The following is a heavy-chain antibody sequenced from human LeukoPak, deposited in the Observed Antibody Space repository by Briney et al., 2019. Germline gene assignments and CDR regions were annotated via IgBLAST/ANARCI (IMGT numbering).Heavy chain of an antibody. CDR2: IYTGGNT. Sequence: GGSLRLSCAASGFTVSTSYMSWVRQAPGKGLEWVSVIYTGGNTYYADSVKGRFTISRDNSKNTLYLQMNSLRAEDTAVYYCAKDRTYGSSGQSDYWGQGTLVTVSS. CDR1: GFTVSTSY. CDR3: AKDRTYGSSGQSDY. V-gene: IGHV3-53*01. J-gene: IGHJ4*02. D-gene: IGHD6-19*01.